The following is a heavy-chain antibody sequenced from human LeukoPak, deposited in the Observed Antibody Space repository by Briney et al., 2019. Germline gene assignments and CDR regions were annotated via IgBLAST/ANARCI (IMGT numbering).Heavy chain of an antibody. CDR1: GGTFSSYA. Sequence: ASVKVSCEASGGTFSSYAISWVRQAPGQGLEWMGGIIPIFGTANYAQKFQGRVTITADESTSTAYMELSSLRSEDTAVYYCARGYYYDSSGYSTYYYYYMDVWGKGTTVTVSS. CDR2: IIPIFGTA. CDR3: ARGYYYDSSGYSTYYYYYMDV. V-gene: IGHV1-69*13. D-gene: IGHD3-22*01. J-gene: IGHJ6*03.